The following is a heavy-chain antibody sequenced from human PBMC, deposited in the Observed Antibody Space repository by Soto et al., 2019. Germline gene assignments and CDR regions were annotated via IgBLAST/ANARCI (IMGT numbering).Heavy chain of an antibody. CDR3: AKIGTYLRMEV. J-gene: IGHJ6*02. CDR2: IRSGSGTT. CDR1: GFTFSSYS. Sequence: EVQLVESGGGLVQPGGSLRLSCAVSGFTFSSYSMNWFRQAPGKGLEWVSYIRSGSGTTYYADSVKGRFSISRDNANNSLYLQMNILRVEDTAVYYCAKIGTYLRMEVWGQGTTVTVSS. V-gene: IGHV3-48*01. D-gene: IGHD3-10*01.